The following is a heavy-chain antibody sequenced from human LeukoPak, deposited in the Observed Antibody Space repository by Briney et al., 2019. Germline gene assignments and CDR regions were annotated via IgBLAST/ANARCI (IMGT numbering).Heavy chain of an antibody. V-gene: IGHV4-59*11. J-gene: IGHJ6*03. CDR3: ARALSEGYYFSSRYYPGAPSYYYHMDA. D-gene: IGHD3-3*01. CDR1: GCSISSHD. Sequence: SGTLSLTCTVSGCSISSHDWSWIRQPPGKGLEWIGDICDSGGTNYNPALKSRVTISVETSKNPFSLKLGSVPAADTAVYYCARALSEGYYFSSRYYPGAPSYYYHMDAWGKGTTVTVSS. CDR2: ICDSGGT.